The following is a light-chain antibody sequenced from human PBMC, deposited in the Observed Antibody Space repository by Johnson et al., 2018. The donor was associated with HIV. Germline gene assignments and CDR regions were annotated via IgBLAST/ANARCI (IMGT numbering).Light chain of an antibody. CDR3: GTWDISLRSYV. CDR2: ENN. CDR1: SSNIGNNY. V-gene: IGLV1-51*02. J-gene: IGLJ1*01. Sequence: QSVLSQPPSVSAAPGQKVTISCSGSSSNIGNNYVSWYQQLPGTAPKLLIYENNKRPSGIPDRFSGSKSGTSATLGITGLQTGDEADYYCGTWDISLRSYVFGTATKATVL.